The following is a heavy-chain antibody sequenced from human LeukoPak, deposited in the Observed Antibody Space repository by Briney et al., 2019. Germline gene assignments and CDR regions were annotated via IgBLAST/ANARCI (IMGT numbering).Heavy chain of an antibody. CDR3: AKVMDRDIVATIRLGSQYYFDY. J-gene: IGHJ4*02. CDR2: ISSDGSRV. Sequence: GGSLRLSCAASGFTFSDYWMHWVRQAPGKGLVWVSRISSDGSRVTYADSVKGRFTISRDNAKNSLYLQMNSLRAEDTAVYYCAKVMDRDIVATIRLGSQYYFDYWGQGTLVAVSS. CDR1: GFTFSDYW. D-gene: IGHD5-12*01. V-gene: IGHV3-74*01.